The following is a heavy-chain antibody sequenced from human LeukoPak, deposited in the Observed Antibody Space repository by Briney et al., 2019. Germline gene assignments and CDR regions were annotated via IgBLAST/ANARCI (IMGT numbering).Heavy chain of an antibody. Sequence: GGSLRLSCAASGLTFSNYAMSWVRQAPGKGLEWVSGISDSGGSTYYADSVKGRFTISRDNSKNTLYLQMNSLRAEDTAVYYCAKDYGDFKYYFDYWGQGTLVTVSS. V-gene: IGHV3-23*01. CDR3: AKDYGDFKYYFDY. CDR2: ISDSGGST. CDR1: GLTFSNYA. J-gene: IGHJ4*02. D-gene: IGHD4-17*01.